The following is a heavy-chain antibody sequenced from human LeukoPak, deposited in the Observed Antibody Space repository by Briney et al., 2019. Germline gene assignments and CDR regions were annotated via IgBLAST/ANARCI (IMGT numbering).Heavy chain of an antibody. J-gene: IGHJ5*02. CDR3: ARHGTYGEVSTRVNWFDP. CDR2: IYYSGST. V-gene: IGHV4-39*01. Sequence: PSETLSLTCTVSGGSISSSSYYWGWIRQPPGKGLEWIGSIYYSGSTYYNPSLKSRVTISVDTSKNQFSLKLSSVTAADTAVYYCARHGTYGEVSTRVNWFDPWGQGTLVTVSS. D-gene: IGHD4-17*01. CDR1: GGSISSSSYY.